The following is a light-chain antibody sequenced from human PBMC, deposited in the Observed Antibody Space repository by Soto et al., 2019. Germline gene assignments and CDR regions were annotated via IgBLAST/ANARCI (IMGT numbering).Light chain of an antibody. J-gene: IGLJ1*01. Sequence: QSVLTQPASVSGSPGQSITISCTGTSSDVGAYNYVSWYQQHPGRAPKLLIYDVSHRPSGVSNRFSGSKSGNTASLTISGLQAEDEADYYCSSYTSSSTLLYVFGTGTKVTV. CDR1: SSDVGAYNY. CDR2: DVS. V-gene: IGLV2-14*01. CDR3: SSYTSSSTLLYV.